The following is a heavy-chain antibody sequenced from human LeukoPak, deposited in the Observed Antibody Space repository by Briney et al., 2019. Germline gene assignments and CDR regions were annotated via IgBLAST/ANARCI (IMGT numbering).Heavy chain of an antibody. CDR1: GFTFGDYV. V-gene: IGHV3-30*03. Sequence: PGGSLRLSCAASGFTFGDYVMHWVRQAPGKGLEWVAVISIDGNNKYYGDSVKGRFTISRDNSKNTLYLQINSLRPEDTAVYYCARDKSQWGQGTLVIVSS. CDR3: ARDKSQ. CDR2: ISIDGNNK. J-gene: IGHJ4*02.